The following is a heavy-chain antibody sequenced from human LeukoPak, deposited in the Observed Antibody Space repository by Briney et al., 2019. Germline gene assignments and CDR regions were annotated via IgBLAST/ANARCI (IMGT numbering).Heavy chain of an antibody. J-gene: IGHJ4*02. CDR2: ISAYNGNT. Sequence: WMGWISAYNGNTNYAQKLQGRVTMTTDTSTSTAYMELRSLRSDDTAVYYCARTGVAGGFDYWGQGTLVTVSS. V-gene: IGHV1-18*01. D-gene: IGHD3-3*01. CDR3: ARTGVAGGFDY.